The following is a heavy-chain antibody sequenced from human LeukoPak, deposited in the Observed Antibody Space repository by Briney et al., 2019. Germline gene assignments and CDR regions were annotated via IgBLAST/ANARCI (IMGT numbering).Heavy chain of an antibody. D-gene: IGHD1-26*01. Sequence: GGSLRLSCAASGFTFNGYGMSWVRQAPGKGLEWVSTITSGGVNTYYADSVKGRFTISRDNSKNTLHLQMTSLRAEDTAVYYCAKQDGRGTYQYYFDFWGQGTLVTVS. CDR2: ITSGGVNT. CDR1: GFTFNGYG. CDR3: AKQDGRGTYQYYFDF. J-gene: IGHJ4*02. V-gene: IGHV3-23*01.